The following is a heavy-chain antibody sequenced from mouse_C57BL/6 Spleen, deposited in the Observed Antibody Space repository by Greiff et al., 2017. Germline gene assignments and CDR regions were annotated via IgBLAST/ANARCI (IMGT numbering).Heavy chain of an antibody. CDR1: GFTFSSYA. CDR2: ISSGDDYI. J-gene: IGHJ4*01. D-gene: IGHD2-10*01. V-gene: IGHV5-9-1*02. Sequence: EVQGVESGEGLVKPGGSLKLSCAASGFTFSSYAMSWVRQTPEKRLEWVAYISSGDDYIYYADTVKGRSTISRDNARNTLYLQLSSLKSEDTAMYYCTRDEAYRGYYAMDYWGQGTSVTVSS. CDR3: TRDEAYRGYYAMDY.